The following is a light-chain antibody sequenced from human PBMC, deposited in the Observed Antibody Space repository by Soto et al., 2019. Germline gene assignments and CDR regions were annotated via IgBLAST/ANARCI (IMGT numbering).Light chain of an antibody. Sequence: EIVLTQSPATLSLSPGERATLSCRASQSVSSNLAWYQQKPGQAPRLLIYGASSRATGIPDRFSGSGSGTDFTLTISRREPEDFAVYDCQQYGSSPITFGQGTRLEIK. J-gene: IGKJ5*01. CDR1: QSVSSN. CDR2: GAS. V-gene: IGKV3-20*01. CDR3: QQYGSSPIT.